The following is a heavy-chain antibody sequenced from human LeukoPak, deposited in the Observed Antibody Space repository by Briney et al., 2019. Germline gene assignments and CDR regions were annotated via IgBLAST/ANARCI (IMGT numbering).Heavy chain of an antibody. CDR1: GYTLTELS. D-gene: IGHD3-16*02. Sequence: ASVKVSCKVSGYTLTELSMHWVRQAPGKGLEWMGGFDPEDGETIYAQKLQGRVTMTTDTSTSTAYMELRSLRSDDTAVYYCARGPYDYVWGSYPKNDYWGQGTLVTVSS. CDR2: FDPEDGET. V-gene: IGHV1-24*01. CDR3: ARGPYDYVWGSYPKNDY. J-gene: IGHJ4*02.